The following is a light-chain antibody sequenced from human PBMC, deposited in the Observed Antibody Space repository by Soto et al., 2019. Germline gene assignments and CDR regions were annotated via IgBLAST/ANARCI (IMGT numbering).Light chain of an antibody. CDR2: DVS. CDR1: SSDVGGYNY. J-gene: IGLJ1*01. CDR3: SSYTTSNTRQIV. Sequence: QSALTQPASVSWSPVQSITISCTGTSSDVGGYNYVSWYQHHPGKAPKLMIYDVSNRPSGVSNRFSGSKSGNTASLTISGLQPEDEADYYCSSYTTSNTRQIVFGTGTKLTVL. V-gene: IGLV2-14*03.